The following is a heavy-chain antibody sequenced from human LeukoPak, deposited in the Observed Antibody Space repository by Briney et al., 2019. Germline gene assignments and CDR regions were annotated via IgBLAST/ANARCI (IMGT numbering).Heavy chain of an antibody. D-gene: IGHD6-13*01. V-gene: IGHV4-34*01. Sequence: SETLSLTCAVYGGYFSGYYWSWIRQPPGKGLEWIGEINHSGSTNYNLSLKSRVTISVDTSKKQFSLKLSSVTAADTAVYYCARGEAAAGPMDYMDVWDTGATVTVSS. J-gene: IGHJ6*03. CDR2: INHSGST. CDR1: GGYFSGYY. CDR3: ARGEAAAGPMDYMDV.